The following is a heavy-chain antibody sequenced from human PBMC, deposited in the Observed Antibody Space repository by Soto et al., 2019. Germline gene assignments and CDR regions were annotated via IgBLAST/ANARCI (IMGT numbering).Heavy chain of an antibody. CDR1: GFTFTSSA. CDR2: IVVGSGNT. V-gene: IGHV1-58*01. CDR3: ATEPYCGGDCYPT. J-gene: IGHJ5*02. D-gene: IGHD2-21*01. Sequence: SVKVSCKASGFTFTSSAVQWVRQARGQRLEWIGWIVVGSGNTNYAQKFQERVTITRDMSTSTAYMELSSLRSEDTAVYYCATEPYCGGDCYPTWGQGTLVTVSS.